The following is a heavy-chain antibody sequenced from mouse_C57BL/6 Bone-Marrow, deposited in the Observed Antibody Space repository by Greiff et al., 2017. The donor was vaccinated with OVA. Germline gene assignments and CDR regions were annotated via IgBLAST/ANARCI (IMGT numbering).Heavy chain of an antibody. D-gene: IGHD2-3*01. CDR1: GYTFTSYW. J-gene: IGHJ2*01. Sequence: QVQLKQPGAELVKPGASVKMSCKASGYTFTSYWITWVKQRPGQGLEWIGDIYPGSGSTNYNEKFKSKATLTVDKSSSTAYMQLSSLTSEDSAVSSCARGDGSLDYWGQGTTLTVSS. CDR3: ARGDGSLDY. V-gene: IGHV1-55*01. CDR2: IYPGSGST.